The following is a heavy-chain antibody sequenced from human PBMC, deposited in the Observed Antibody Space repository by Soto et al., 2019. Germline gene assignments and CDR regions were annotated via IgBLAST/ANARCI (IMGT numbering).Heavy chain of an antibody. CDR2: IIPIFGSA. CDR3: ASGSVIFGVVINPRPYGMDV. Sequence: QVQLVQSGAEVKKPGSSVKVSCKASGDTFSIYAISWVRQAPGQGLEWRGGIIPIFGSANYAQKFQGRVTFSADKSTSTAYMELSSLRSEDTAVYYCASGSVIFGVVINPRPYGMDVWGQGTTVTVSS. V-gene: IGHV1-69*06. CDR1: GDTFSIYA. J-gene: IGHJ6*02. D-gene: IGHD3-3*01.